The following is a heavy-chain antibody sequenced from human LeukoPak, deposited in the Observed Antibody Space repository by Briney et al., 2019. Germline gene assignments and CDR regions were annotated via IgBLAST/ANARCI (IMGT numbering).Heavy chain of an antibody. Sequence: SQTLSLTCAISGDSVSSNSAAWNWIRQSPSRGLEWLGSTYYRSKWYNDYAVSVKSRITINPDTSKNQFSLQLNSVTPEDTAVYYCAREQTITMVRGVMTYWGQGTLVTVSS. CDR3: AREQTITMVRGVMTY. V-gene: IGHV6-1*01. CDR1: GDSVSSNSAA. CDR2: TYYRSKWYN. D-gene: IGHD3-10*01. J-gene: IGHJ4*02.